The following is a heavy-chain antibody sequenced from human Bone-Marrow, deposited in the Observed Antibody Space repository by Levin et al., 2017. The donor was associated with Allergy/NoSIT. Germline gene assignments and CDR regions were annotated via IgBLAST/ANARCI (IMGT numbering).Heavy chain of an antibody. CDR1: GYTFTGYY. CDR2: INPNSGGT. D-gene: IGHD5-12*01. J-gene: IGHJ4*02. V-gene: IGHV1-2*06. CDR3: ARGPRGYSGYDFDY. Sequence: GASVKVSCKASGYTFTGYYMHWVRQAPGQGLEWMGRINPNSGGTNYAQKFQGRVTMTRDTSISTAYMELSRLRSDDTAVYYCARGPRGYSGYDFDYWGQGTLVTVSS.